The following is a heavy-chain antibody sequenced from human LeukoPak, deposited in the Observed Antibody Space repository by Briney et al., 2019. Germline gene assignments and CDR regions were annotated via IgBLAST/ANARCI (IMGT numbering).Heavy chain of an antibody. Sequence: SGGSLRLSCAASGFTVSSNYMSWVRQAPGKGLEWVSVIYSGGSTYYADSVKGRFTISRDASKNTLYLQMNSLRADDTAVYYCATEVSGSGGFDPWGQGTLATVSS. V-gene: IGHV3-66*01. D-gene: IGHD3-10*01. CDR1: GFTVSSNY. CDR3: ATEVSGSGGFDP. CDR2: IYSGGST. J-gene: IGHJ5*02.